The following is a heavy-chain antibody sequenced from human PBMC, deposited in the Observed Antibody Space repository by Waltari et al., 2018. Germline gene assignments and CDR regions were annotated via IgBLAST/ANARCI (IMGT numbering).Heavy chain of an antibody. CDR3: AELSSSAFHI. Sequence: EVQLVESGGGLVQPGGSLRLSCAASGFTFSGCWVHWVRQAPGRGLAWVSRINRDGSSTSYADSVMGRFTISRDNAKNTLYLQMNSLSVDDTAVYYCAELSSSAFHIWGQGTMVTVSS. V-gene: IGHV3-74*01. CDR1: GFTFSGCW. D-gene: IGHD1-7*01. J-gene: IGHJ3*02. CDR2: INRDGSST.